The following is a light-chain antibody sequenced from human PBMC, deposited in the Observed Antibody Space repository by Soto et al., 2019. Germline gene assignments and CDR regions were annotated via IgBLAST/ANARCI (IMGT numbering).Light chain of an antibody. CDR1: SSDVGGYNY. Sequence: SALTQHASVSGSPGQSITISCTGTSSDVGGYNYVSWYQQYPGKAPTLMIYDVSNRPSGVTHRFSGSKSGNTASLSISGLQAEDEDEYYCSSYGSGATWVVGGGTKLTVL. CDR2: DVS. J-gene: IGLJ3*02. CDR3: SSYGSGATWV. V-gene: IGLV2-14*01.